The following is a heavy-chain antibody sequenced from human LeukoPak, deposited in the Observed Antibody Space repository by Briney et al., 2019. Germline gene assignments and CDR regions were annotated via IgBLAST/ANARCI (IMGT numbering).Heavy chain of an antibody. J-gene: IGHJ4*02. D-gene: IGHD2-2*01. CDR2: IYPGDSDT. CDR1: GSRFTSYW. Sequence: GESLKISFKGSGSRFTSYWIGWARPMPGKGLEWMGIIYPGDSDTRYSPSFQGQGTISADKSISTAYRQWSSLKAPDTAMYYCARVIRWLYCSSTSCYGAFDYWGQGTLVTASS. V-gene: IGHV5-51*01. CDR3: ARVIRWLYCSSTSCYGAFDY.